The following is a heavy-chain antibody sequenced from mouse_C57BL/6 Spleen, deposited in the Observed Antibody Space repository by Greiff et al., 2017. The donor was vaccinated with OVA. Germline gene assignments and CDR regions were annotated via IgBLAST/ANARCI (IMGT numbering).Heavy chain of an antibody. CDR2: IDPSDSST. D-gene: IGHD2-12*01. CDR1: GYTFTSYW. V-gene: IGHV1-69*01. Sequence: QVQLQQPGAELVMPGASVKLSCKASGYTFTSYWMHWVKQRPGQGLEWIGEIDPSDSSTNYNQKFKGKATLTVDTSSSTAYMQLSSLTSEDTAVYYCARYEKLARGYYCDYWGQGTTLTVSS. J-gene: IGHJ2*01. CDR3: ARYEKLARGYYCDY.